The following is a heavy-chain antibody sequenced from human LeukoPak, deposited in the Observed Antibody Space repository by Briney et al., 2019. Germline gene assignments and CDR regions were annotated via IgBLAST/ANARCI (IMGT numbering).Heavy chain of an antibody. Sequence: SETLSLTCTVSGGSISSGGYYWSWIRQHPGKGLEWIGYIYYSGSTYYNPSLKSRVTISVDTSKNQFSLKLSSVTAADTAVYYCARSCGGDCSYLPGYFQHWGQGTLVTVSS. D-gene: IGHD2-21*02. J-gene: IGHJ1*01. CDR1: GGSISSGGYY. CDR3: ARSCGGDCSYLPGYFQH. CDR2: IYYSGST. V-gene: IGHV4-31*03.